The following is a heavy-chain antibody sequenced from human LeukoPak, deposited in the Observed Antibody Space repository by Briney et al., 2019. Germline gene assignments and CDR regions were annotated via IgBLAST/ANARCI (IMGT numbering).Heavy chain of an antibody. CDR3: ARTRWGTRLRWWFDP. Sequence: SQTLSLTCTVSGGSISSGDYYWGWIRQPPGKGLEWIGYIYYSGSTYYNPSLKSRVTISVDTSKNQFSLKLSSVTAADTAVYYCARTRWGTRLRWWFDPWGQGTLVTVSS. CDR1: GGSISSGDYY. V-gene: IGHV4-30-4*08. D-gene: IGHD1/OR15-1a*01. J-gene: IGHJ5*02. CDR2: IYYSGST.